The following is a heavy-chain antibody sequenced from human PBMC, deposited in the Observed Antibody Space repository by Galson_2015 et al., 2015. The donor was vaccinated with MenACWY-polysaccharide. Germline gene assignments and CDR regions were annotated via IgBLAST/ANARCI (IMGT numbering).Heavy chain of an antibody. CDR2: INSDASST. CDR1: RLTFGSNW. J-gene: IGHJ6*02. Sequence: STRPPCAATRLTFGSNWIHCARQSPGKGLVWVSRINSDASSTAYADSVKGRFTISRDNAKNTLYLQMNSLRVEDTAVYYCVGPLGRGGTGAYGMDAWGQGTTVTVSS. CDR3: VGPLGRGGTGAYGMDA. D-gene: IGHD3-10*01. V-gene: IGHV3-74*01.